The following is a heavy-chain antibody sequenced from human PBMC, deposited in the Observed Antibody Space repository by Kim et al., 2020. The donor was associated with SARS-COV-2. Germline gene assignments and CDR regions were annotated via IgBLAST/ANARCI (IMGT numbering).Heavy chain of an antibody. J-gene: IGHJ3*02. V-gene: IGHV1-8*01. CDR1: GYTFTSYD. CDR3: AKSQPYYDFWSGYQIYGSALDT. Sequence: ASVKVSCKASGYTFTSYDINWVRQATGQGLEWMGWMNPNSGNTGYAQKFQGRVTMTRNTSISTAYMELSSLRSEGTAVYYCAKSQPYYDFWSGYQIYGSALDTWGQGTMVTVSS. D-gene: IGHD3-3*01. CDR2: MNPNSGNT.